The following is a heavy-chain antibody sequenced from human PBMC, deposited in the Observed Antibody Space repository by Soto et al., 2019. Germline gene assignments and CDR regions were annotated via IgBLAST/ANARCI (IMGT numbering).Heavy chain of an antibody. CDR1: GFTFSSYS. J-gene: IGHJ4*02. V-gene: IGHV3-48*01. CDR3: ARAIDY. CDR2: ISSSSGTI. Sequence: GGSLRLSCAVSGFTFSSYSMNWVRQAPGKGLEWVSYISSSSGTIYYADSVKGRFTISRDNAKNSLYLQMNSLRAEDTAVYYCARAIDYWGQGTLVTVS.